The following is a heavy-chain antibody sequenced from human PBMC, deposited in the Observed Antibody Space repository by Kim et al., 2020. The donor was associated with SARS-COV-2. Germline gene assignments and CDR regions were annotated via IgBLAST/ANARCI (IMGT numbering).Heavy chain of an antibody. D-gene: IGHD3-16*01. V-gene: IGHV3-74*01. CDR3: ASRSTGYVWDKFDY. CDR2: VNSDGSST. Sequence: GGSLRLSCVASRFTFSSYWMHWVRQAPGKGLVWVSRVNSDGSSTSYADSVKGRFTISRDNARNTLYLQMNSLRAEDTAVYYCASRSTGYVWDKFDYWGQGTPVTVSS. CDR1: RFTFSSYW. J-gene: IGHJ4*02.